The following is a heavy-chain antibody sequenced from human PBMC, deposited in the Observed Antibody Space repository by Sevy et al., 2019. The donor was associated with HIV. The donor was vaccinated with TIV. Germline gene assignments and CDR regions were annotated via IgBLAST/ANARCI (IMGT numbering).Heavy chain of an antibody. CDR3: ARDNCTDGVCFRSGYFDY. CDR2: ISFDGRNE. V-gene: IGHV3-30*04. D-gene: IGHD2-8*01. J-gene: IGHJ4*01. CDR1: GFTFGNHA. Sequence: GGSLRLSCAASGFTFGNHAIHWVRQAPGKGLEWVAIISFDGRNEHYAGSVKGRFTISRDNSKKTVYLQMTNLSSEDAAVYYCARDNCTDGVCFRSGYFDYWGQGTLVTVSS.